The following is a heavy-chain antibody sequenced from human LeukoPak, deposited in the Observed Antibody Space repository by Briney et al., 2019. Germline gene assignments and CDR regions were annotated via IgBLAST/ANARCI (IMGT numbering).Heavy chain of an antibody. CDR2: IIPIFGTA. J-gene: IGHJ4*02. D-gene: IGHD3-10*01. CDR1: GGTFSSYA. CDR3: ARVRGSGINFDY. Sequence: SVKVSCKASGGTFSSYAISWVRQAPGQGLEWMGRIIPIFGTANYAQKFQGRVTITTDESTSTAYMELSSLRSEDRAVYYCARVRGSGINFDYLGQGTLVTVSS. V-gene: IGHV1-69*05.